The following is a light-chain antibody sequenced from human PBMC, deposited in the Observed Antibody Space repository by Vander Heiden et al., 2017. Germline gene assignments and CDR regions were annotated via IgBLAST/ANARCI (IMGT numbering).Light chain of an antibody. J-gene: IGLJ3*02. Sequence: QSVLTQPPSASGTPGQRVTISCSGSSSNIGSNNVNWYHQHPGTAPKLLIYNNNKRPSGVPDRFSGSKSGTSASLAISGLQSEDEADYYCAAWDDSLNGPVFGGGTKLTVL. V-gene: IGLV1-44*01. CDR3: AAWDDSLNGPV. CDR1: SSNIGSNN. CDR2: NNN.